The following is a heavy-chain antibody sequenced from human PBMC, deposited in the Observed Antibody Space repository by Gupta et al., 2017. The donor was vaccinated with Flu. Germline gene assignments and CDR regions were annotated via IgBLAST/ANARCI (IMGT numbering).Heavy chain of an antibody. J-gene: IGHJ4*02. V-gene: IGHV3-73*01. CDR2: MRSKPKGSAT. CDR3: ASAIAASD. D-gene: IGHD6-25*01. CDR1: GCIFSEST. Sequence: DVQLVVSGGGLGQPGRPLPLCCAAPGCIFSESTMHWIRQAPGRGLEWVGRMRSKPKGSATAYAASVKGRFTISRDDANSAVFLHMNSLKTEDTAVYYCASAIAASDWGQGTLVTVS.